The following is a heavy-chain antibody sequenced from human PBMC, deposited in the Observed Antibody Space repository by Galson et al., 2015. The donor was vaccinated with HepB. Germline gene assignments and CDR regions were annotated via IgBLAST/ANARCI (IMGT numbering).Heavy chain of an antibody. CDR3: TTGSIV. CDR2: IKSQSDGGTR. V-gene: IGHV3-15*01. Sequence: SLRLSCAASGFTFSNVWMNWVRQAPGKGLEWVGRIKSQSDGGTRDYAAPVTGRFIVSRDDSKNTLYLQMNSLEPEDTAVYYCTTGSIVWGQGTLVTVSS. J-gene: IGHJ4*02. D-gene: IGHD6-6*01. CDR1: GFTFSNVW.